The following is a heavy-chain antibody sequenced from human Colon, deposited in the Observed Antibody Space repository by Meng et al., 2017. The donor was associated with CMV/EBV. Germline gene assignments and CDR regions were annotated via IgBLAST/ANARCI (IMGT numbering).Heavy chain of an antibody. CDR1: GYTFPGYF. CDR3: ATISGGDFDF. D-gene: IGHD3-10*01. V-gene: IGHV1-2*02. CDR2: LNPNSGDT. J-gene: IGHJ4*02. Sequence: GAEVKKPGGPWKVSCKTFGYTFPGYFMFWVRQAPGQGLEWMGSLNPNSGDTNSAQKFHGRLTMTRDTSIHTAYMELGSLRSDDTAVYYCATISGGDFDFWGQGTLVTVSS.